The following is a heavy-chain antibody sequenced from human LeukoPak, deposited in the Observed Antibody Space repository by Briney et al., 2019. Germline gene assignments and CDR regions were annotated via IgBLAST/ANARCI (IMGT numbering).Heavy chain of an antibody. J-gene: IGHJ4*02. CDR1: GGSISSYY. CDR2: IYYSGST. V-gene: IGHV4-59*01. D-gene: IGHD6-25*01. CDR3: ARWYSSATGEGFDY. Sequence: SETLSLTCTVSGGSISSYYWSWIRQPPGKGLEWIGYIYYSGSTNYNPSLKSRVTISVDTSENQFSLKLSSVTAADTAVYYCARWYSSATGEGFDYWGQGTLVTVSS.